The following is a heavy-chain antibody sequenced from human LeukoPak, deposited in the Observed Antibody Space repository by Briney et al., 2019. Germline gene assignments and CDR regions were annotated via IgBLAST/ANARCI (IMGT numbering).Heavy chain of an antibody. D-gene: IGHD3-10*01. Sequence: SVKVSCKASGGTFSSYAISWVRQAPRQGLEWMGGIIPIFGTANYAQKFQGRVTITTDESTSTAYMELSSLRSEDTAVYYCARGASGDYYYYYMDVWGKGTTVTVSS. V-gene: IGHV1-69*05. CDR2: IIPIFGTA. CDR1: GGTFSSYA. CDR3: ARGASGDYYYYYMDV. J-gene: IGHJ6*03.